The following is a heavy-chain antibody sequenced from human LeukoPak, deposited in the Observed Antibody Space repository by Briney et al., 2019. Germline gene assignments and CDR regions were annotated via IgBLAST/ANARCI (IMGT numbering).Heavy chain of an antibody. CDR1: GGTFSSYT. D-gene: IGHD2-2*01. J-gene: IGHJ4*02. CDR2: IIPILGIA. V-gene: IGHV1-69*04. Sequence: SVKVSCKASGGTFSSYTISRVRQAPGQGLEWMGRIIPILGIANYAQTFQGRVTITADKSTSTAYMELSSLRSEDTAVYYCARDLYFAGARGKYCSSTSCYGGYWGQGTLVTVSS. CDR3: ARDLYFAGARGKYCSSTSCYGGY.